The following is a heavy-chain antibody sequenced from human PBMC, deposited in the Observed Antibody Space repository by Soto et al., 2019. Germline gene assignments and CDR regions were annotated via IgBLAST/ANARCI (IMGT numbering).Heavy chain of an antibody. Sequence: SATLSLTCTVSGGYISSYYWSWIRQPPGKGLEWIGYIYYSGSTNYNPSLKSRVTMSIDTSKNQFSLKLSSVTAADTAIYYCVLATKHNWFDPWGQGTLVTVSS. J-gene: IGHJ5*02. CDR2: IYYSGST. D-gene: IGHD5-12*01. CDR1: GGYISSYY. V-gene: IGHV4-59*12. CDR3: VLATKHNWFDP.